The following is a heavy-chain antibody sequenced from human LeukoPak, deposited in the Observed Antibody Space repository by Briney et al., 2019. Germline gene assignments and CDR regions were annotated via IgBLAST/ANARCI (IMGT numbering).Heavy chain of an antibody. V-gene: IGHV3-21*01. CDR1: GFTFSSYS. CDR2: ISSSSSYI. J-gene: IGHJ5*02. Sequence: GGSLRLSCAASGFTFSSYSMNWVRHAPGKGLEWVSSISSSSSYIYYADSVKGRFTISRDNAKNSLYLQMNSLRAEDTAVYYCARDEDRWFDPWGQGTLVTVSS. CDR3: ARDEDRWFDP.